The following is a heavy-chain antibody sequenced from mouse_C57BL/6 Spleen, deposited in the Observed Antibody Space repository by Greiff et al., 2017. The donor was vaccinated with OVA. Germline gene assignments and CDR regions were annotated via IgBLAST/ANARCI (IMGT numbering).Heavy chain of an antibody. D-gene: IGHD1-1*01. CDR2: IRSKSNNYAT. V-gene: IGHV10-1*01. J-gene: IGHJ2*01. Sequence: DVQLVESGGGLVQPKGSLKLSCAASGFSFNTYAMNWVRQAPGKGLEWVARIRSKSNNYATYYADSVKDRFTISRDDSESMLYLQMNNLKTEDTAMYYCVRHKGYGSSYEYFDYWGQGTTLTVSS. CDR3: VRHKGYGSSYEYFDY. CDR1: GFSFNTYA.